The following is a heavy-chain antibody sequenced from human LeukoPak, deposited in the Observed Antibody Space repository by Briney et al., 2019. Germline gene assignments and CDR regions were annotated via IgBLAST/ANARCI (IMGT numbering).Heavy chain of an antibody. D-gene: IGHD1-7*01. CDR1: GYTFTSYG. Sequence: ASVKVSCKASGYTFTSYGISWVRQAPGQGLEWMGWIDPNSGGTNYAQQFQGRVTMTRDTSISTAYMELSSLRSDDTAVYYCVRDRAGTIVDYWGQGTRVTVSS. V-gene: IGHV1-2*02. CDR2: IDPNSGGT. J-gene: IGHJ4*02. CDR3: VRDRAGTIVDY.